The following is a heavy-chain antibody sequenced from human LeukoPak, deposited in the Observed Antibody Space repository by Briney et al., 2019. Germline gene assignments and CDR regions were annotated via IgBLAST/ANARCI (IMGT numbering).Heavy chain of an antibody. D-gene: IGHD3-22*01. CDR1: GYTFTSYG. V-gene: IGHV1-18*01. J-gene: IGHJ4*02. CDR2: ISAYNGNT. CDR3: AREYYYDSSGYSPKFDY. Sequence: ASVKVSCKASGYTFTSYGISWVRQAPGQGLEWMGWISAYNGNTNYAQKLQGRVTMTTDTSMSTAYMELRSLRSDDTAVYYCAREYYYDSSGYSPKFDYWGQGTLVTVSS.